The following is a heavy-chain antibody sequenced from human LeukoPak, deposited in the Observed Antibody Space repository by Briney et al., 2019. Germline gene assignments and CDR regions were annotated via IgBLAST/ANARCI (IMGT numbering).Heavy chain of an antibody. V-gene: IGHV1-18*01. D-gene: IGHD3-10*01. CDR1: GYSFTSSG. CDR3: ARIYFGSGSFAFDI. CDR2: TNAYTGKT. J-gene: IGHJ3*02. Sequence: SVKVSCKASGYSFTSSGFTWVRQAAGQGAEWMGWTNAYTGKTNYAQKLQGRVTMTTVTSTNTAYMELRSLISDDTAVYYCARIYFGSGSFAFDIWGQGTMVTVAS.